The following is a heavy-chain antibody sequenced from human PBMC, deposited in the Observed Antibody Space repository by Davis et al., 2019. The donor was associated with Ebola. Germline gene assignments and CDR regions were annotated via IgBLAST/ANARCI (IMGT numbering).Heavy chain of an antibody. V-gene: IGHV3-33*08. J-gene: IGHJ4*02. CDR2: IWFDGNHK. CDR3: ARGQRLSEY. CDR1: GFPFSNYA. Sequence: PGGSLRPSCAAPGFPFSNYAMHWVRQAPGKGLEWVADIWFDGNHKFYGDSVKGRFTISRDNSKNTVYLQMNSLRAEDTAVYYCARGQRLSEYWGQGTLVTVSS.